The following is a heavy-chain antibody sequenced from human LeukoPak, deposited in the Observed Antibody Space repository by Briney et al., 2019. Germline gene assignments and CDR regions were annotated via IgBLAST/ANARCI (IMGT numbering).Heavy chain of an antibody. V-gene: IGHV3-23*01. Sequence: GGSLRLSCAASGFTFSSYAMSWVRQAPGKGLEWVSAISGSGGSTYYADSAKGRFTISRDNSKNTLYLQMNSLRAEDTAVYYCASTGGHSSGYYYPGYWGQGTLVTVSS. J-gene: IGHJ4*02. CDR1: GFTFSSYA. CDR2: ISGSGGST. D-gene: IGHD3-22*01. CDR3: ASTGGHSSGYYYPGY.